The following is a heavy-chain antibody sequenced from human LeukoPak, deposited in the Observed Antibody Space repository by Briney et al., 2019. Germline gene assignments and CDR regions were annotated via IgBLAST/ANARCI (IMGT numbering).Heavy chain of an antibody. CDR1: GFTVSSNY. CDR3: ARSRHNTMIVVVNGLFDY. CDR2: IYSGGST. V-gene: IGHV3-53*01. Sequence: GGSLRLSCAASGFTVSSNYMSWVRQAPGKGLEWVSVIYSGGSTYYADSVKGRFTISRDNSKNTLYLQMNSLRAEDTAVYYCARSRHNTMIVVVNGLFDYWGQGTLVTVSS. D-gene: IGHD3-22*01. J-gene: IGHJ4*02.